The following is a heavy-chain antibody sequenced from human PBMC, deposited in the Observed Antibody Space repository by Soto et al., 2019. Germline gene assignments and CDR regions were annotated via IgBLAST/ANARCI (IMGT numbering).Heavy chain of an antibody. V-gene: IGHV3-66*01. CDR3: AREMAVAEDAFDI. D-gene: IGHD6-19*01. J-gene: IGHJ3*02. CDR1: GFTVSSNY. CDR2: IYSGGST. Sequence: GGSLRLSCAASGFTVSSNYMSWVRQAPGKGLEWVSVIYSGGSTYYADSVKGRFTISRDNSKNTLYLQMNSLRAEDTAVYYCAREMAVAEDAFDIWGQGTMVTVSS.